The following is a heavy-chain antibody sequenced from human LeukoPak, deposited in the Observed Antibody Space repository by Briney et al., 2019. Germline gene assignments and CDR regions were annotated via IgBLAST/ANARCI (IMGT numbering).Heavy chain of an antibody. CDR2: INQDESKK. CDR1: GLTFSNDW. J-gene: IGHJ4*02. Sequence: PGGSLSPSFAASGLTFSNDWMCWFRQAPGKGLEWVANINQDESKKYYADSVKGRFTISRDNAKNSLYLQMSSLTAEDTAIYYCARDHAYRADYWGQGTLVTVSS. D-gene: IGHD2-2*01. V-gene: IGHV3-7*01. CDR3: ARDHAYRADY.